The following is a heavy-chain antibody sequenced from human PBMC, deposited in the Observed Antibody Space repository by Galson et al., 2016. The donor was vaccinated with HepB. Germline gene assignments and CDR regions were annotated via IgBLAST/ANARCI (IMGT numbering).Heavy chain of an antibody. J-gene: IGHJ3*01. V-gene: IGHV2-26*01. CDR2: IFWNDEE. CDR3: ARIHLDALSARPDAFDV. Sequence: PALVKPTQTLTLTCTVSGFSLSSARMGVSWIRQPPGKALEWLAQIFWNDEESYSTSLKSRLTICTDTSKNQVVISITKMDPVDTATHYCARIHLDALSARPDAFDVWGKGTVVIVSS. CDR1: GFSLSSARMG.